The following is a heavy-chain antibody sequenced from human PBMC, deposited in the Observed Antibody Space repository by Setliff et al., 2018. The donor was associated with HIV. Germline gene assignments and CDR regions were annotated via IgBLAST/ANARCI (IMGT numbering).Heavy chain of an antibody. CDR3: ARLRISGWDLDY. D-gene: IGHD6-19*01. J-gene: IGHJ4*02. CDR2: IYHSGST. Sequence: PSETLSLTCGVSGYSISSGYFWGWIRQPPGKGLEWIGSIYHSGSTYCHPSLKSRVTISLDTSKNQFSLKLTSVTAADTAVYYCARLRISGWDLDYWGQGTLVTVSS. CDR1: GYSISSGYF. V-gene: IGHV4-38-2*01.